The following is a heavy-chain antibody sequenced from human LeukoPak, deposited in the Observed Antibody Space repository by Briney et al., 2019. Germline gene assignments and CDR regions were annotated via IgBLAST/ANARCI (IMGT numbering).Heavy chain of an antibody. J-gene: IGHJ5*02. CDR1: GITFSTYA. Sequence: GGSLRLSCAASGITFSTYAMNWVRQAPGKGLEWVSSISSSSSYIYYADSVKGRFTISRDNAKNSLYLQMNSLRAEDTAVYYCARDLVVPAAPNWFDPWGQGTLVAVSS. D-gene: IGHD2-2*01. CDR2: ISSSSSYI. V-gene: IGHV3-21*01. CDR3: ARDLVVPAAPNWFDP.